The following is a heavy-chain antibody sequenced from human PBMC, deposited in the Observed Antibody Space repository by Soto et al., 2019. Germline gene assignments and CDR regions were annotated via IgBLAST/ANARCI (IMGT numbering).Heavy chain of an antibody. V-gene: IGHV3-11*01. CDR1: GFTFSDYY. D-gene: IGHD6-6*01. CDR3: ASGSSPFTY. Sequence: QVQLVESGGGLVKPGGSLRLSCAASGFTFSDYYMSWIRQAPGKGLEWLSYISSSGDTIYYADSVKGRFTLSRDYAKNSVYLQMNSLRTDDTAVYYCASGSSPFTYWGQGTLVTVSS. CDR2: ISSSGDTI. J-gene: IGHJ4*02.